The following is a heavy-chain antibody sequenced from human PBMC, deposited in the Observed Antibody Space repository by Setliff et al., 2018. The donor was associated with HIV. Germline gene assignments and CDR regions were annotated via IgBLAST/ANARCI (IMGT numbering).Heavy chain of an antibody. CDR2: ITPFNGNT. D-gene: IGHD5-18*01. V-gene: IGHV1-18*01. Sequence: ASVKVSCKASGYTFTSYGISWVRQAPGQGLEWMGWITPFNGNTNYAQRLQGRVTMTTDTSTSTAYMELRSLRSDDTAVYYCARRGDSYGLDPIYYYYYYMDVWGKGTTGTSP. CDR3: ARRGDSYGLDPIYYYYYYMDV. CDR1: GYTFTSYG. J-gene: IGHJ6*03.